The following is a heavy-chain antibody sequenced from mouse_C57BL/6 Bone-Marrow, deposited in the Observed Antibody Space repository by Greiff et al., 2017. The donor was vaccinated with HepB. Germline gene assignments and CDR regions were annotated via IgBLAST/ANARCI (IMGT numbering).Heavy chain of an antibody. Sequence: VQLQQSGAELVRPGTSVKVSCTASGYAFTNYLIEWVKQRPGQGLEWIGVINPGSGGTNYNEKFKGKATLTADKSSSTAYMQLSSLTSEDSAVYFCAREGYYEDYYAMDYWGQGTSVTVSS. CDR2: INPGSGGT. CDR1: GYAFTNYL. CDR3: AREGYYEDYYAMDY. J-gene: IGHJ4*01. V-gene: IGHV1-54*01. D-gene: IGHD2-3*01.